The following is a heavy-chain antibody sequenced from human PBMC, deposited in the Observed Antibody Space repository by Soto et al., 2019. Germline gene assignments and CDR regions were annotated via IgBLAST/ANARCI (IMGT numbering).Heavy chain of an antibody. D-gene: IGHD2-2*01. CDR3: ARVPDR. V-gene: IGHV4-30-2*01. Sequence: QLQLQESGSGLVKPSQTLSLTCAVPGGSISSGGYSCSWIRQPPGKGLEWSWYIYHSGSTFYSPCLRSRVTISVDRSKNQFSLKLSSVTAADKAVYYCARVPDRWGQGTLVIVSS. CDR2: IYHSGST. J-gene: IGHJ5*02. CDR1: GGSISSGGYS.